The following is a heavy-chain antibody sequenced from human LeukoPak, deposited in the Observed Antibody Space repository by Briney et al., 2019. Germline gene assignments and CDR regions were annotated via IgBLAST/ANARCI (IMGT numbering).Heavy chain of an antibody. CDR3: AKDIRLYCSSTSCYWRYFDY. V-gene: IGHV3-9*01. J-gene: IGHJ4*02. Sequence: GGSLRLSCEASGYTFDDYAMHWVRQAPGKGLEWVSGISWNSGSIGYADSVKGRFTISRDNAKNSLYLQMNSLRAEDTALYYCAKDIRLYCSSTSCYWRYFDYWGQGTLVTVSS. CDR1: GYTFDDYA. D-gene: IGHD2-2*01. CDR2: ISWNSGSI.